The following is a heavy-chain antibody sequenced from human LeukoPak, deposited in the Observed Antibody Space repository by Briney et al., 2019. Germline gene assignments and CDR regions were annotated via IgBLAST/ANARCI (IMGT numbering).Heavy chain of an antibody. J-gene: IGHJ4*02. D-gene: IGHD3-3*01. CDR2: ISWNSGSI. CDR1: GFTFDDYA. Sequence: PGGSLRLSCAASGFTFDDYAMHWVRQAPGKGLEWVSGISWNSGSIGYGDSVKGRFTISRDNAKNSLYLQMNSLRAEDTALYYCAKDSNDFWSGYYNGHFDYWGQGTLVTVSS. V-gene: IGHV3-9*01. CDR3: AKDSNDFWSGYYNGHFDY.